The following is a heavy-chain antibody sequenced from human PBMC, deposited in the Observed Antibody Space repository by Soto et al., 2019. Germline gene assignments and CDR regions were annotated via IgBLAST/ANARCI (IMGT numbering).Heavy chain of an antibody. CDR2: ISAYNGNT. V-gene: IGHV1-18*01. CDR3: ARDSPPVGY. Sequence: QVQLVQSGAEVKKPGASVKVSCKASGYTFTTYGISWVRQAPGQGLEWMGWISAYNGNTKYAQKLQGRVTMTTDKAASTAYMELWYLTSYDADVYYCARDSPPVGYWGQGTLVTVSS. CDR1: GYTFTTYG. J-gene: IGHJ4*02.